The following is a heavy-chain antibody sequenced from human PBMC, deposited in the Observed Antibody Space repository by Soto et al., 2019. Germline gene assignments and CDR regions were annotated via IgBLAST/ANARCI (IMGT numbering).Heavy chain of an antibody. J-gene: IGHJ6*02. CDR2: ISGYNGDT. Sequence: QGQLVQSGAEVKKPGASVKVSCKASGYTFTRYGISWARQAPGQGLEWMGWISGYNGDTNYAPKFQGTGTMTIDTATRIAYMELRTLTPAATAVYFCAKNGQPPYYIYGLDVWGQGTTVSVSS. D-gene: IGHD3-10*01. V-gene: IGHV1-18*01. CDR3: AKNGQPPYYIYGLDV. CDR1: GYTFTRYG.